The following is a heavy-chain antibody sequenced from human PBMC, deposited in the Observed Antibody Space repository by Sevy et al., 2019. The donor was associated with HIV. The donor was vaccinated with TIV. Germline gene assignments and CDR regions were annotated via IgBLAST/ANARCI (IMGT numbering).Heavy chain of an antibody. J-gene: IGHJ6*03. Sequence: GESLKISCKGSGYSITSYWIGWVRQMPGKGLEWMGMIYPGDSDTRYSPSFQGQVTISADKSISTAYLQWSSLKASDTAMYYCARYIAARPILNYYYYYMDVWGKGTTVTVSS. V-gene: IGHV5-51*01. CDR2: IYPGDSDT. CDR1: GYSITSYW. D-gene: IGHD6-6*01. CDR3: ARYIAARPILNYYYYYMDV.